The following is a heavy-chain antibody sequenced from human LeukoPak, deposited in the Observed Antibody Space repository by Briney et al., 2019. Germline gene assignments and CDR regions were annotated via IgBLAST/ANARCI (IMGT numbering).Heavy chain of an antibody. CDR3: ARVTDSGIAVAGIDY. D-gene: IGHD6-19*01. J-gene: IGHJ4*02. CDR1: GGSFSGYY. Sequence: SETLSLTCAVYGGSFSGYYWSWIRQPPGKGLEWIGEINHSGSTNYNPSLKSRVTISVDASKNQFSLKLSSVTAADTAVYYCARVTDSGIAVAGIDYWGQGTLVTVSS. CDR2: INHSGST. V-gene: IGHV4-34*01.